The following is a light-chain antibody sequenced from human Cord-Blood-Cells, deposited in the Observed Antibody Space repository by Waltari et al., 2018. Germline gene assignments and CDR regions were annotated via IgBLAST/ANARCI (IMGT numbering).Light chain of an antibody. CDR3: CSYAPWV. CDR1: SSDVGSYNL. V-gene: IGLV2-23*01. Sequence: QSALTQPASVSGSPGQSITISCTGTSSDVGSYNLVSWYQQYPGKAPKLMIYEGSKRPSGVSNRFSGSKSGNTASLTISGLQAEDEADYYCCSYAPWVFGGGTKLTVL. J-gene: IGLJ3*02. CDR2: EGS.